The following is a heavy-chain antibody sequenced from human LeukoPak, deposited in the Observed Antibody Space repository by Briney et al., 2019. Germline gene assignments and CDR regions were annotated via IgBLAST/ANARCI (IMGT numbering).Heavy chain of an antibody. V-gene: IGHV3-30*02. D-gene: IGHD3-3*01. CDR2: IKYDGSRT. CDR1: GMTFERHG. CDR3: IKDTIFTVDPFDY. J-gene: IGHJ4*02. Sequence: AGGSLRLSCVVSGMTFERHGMHWVRQPPGKGLEWLAFIKYDGSRTDYEDSVQGRFTVSRDNSKNTLFLEMNSLRVEDTAVYYCIKDTIFTVDPFDYWGQGTLVTVSS.